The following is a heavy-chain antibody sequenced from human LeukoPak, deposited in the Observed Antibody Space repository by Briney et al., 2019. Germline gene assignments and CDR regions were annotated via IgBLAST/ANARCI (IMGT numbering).Heavy chain of an antibody. CDR3: ARVSSRWLQDYYFDY. Sequence: SETLSLTRTVSGGSISSGGYYWSWIRQHPGKGLEWIGYIYYSGSTYYNPSLKSRVTISVDTSKNQFSLKLSSVTAADTAVYYCARVSSRWLQDYYFDYWGQGTLVTVSS. CDR1: GGSISSGGYY. D-gene: IGHD5-24*01. CDR2: IYYSGST. V-gene: IGHV4-30-4*08. J-gene: IGHJ4*02.